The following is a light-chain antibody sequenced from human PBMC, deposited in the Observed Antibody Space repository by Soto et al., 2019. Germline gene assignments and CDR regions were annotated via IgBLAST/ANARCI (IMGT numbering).Light chain of an antibody. Sequence: DIQLTQSPSSLSASVGDRVTITCRASQSISSYLNWSQQKPGQAPKLLIYAASTLQTGVPSRFSGSGSGTDVTLSISSLQPENFGPYYCQQSDITPPITFGQGTQLVSK. CDR2: AAS. V-gene: IGKV1-39*01. CDR1: QSISSY. J-gene: IGKJ5*01. CDR3: QQSDITPPIT.